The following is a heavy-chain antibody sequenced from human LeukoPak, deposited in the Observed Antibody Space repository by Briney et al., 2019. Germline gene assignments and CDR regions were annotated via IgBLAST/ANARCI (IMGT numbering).Heavy chain of an antibody. V-gene: IGHV3-30*03. CDR2: ISYDGSNK. D-gene: IGHD3-16*01. J-gene: IGHJ4*02. Sequence: GGSLRLSCAASGFTFSSYGMHWVRQAPGKGLEWVAVISYDGSNKYYADSVKDRFTISRDNSKNTLYLQMNSLRAEDTAVYYCARDRGSYSDYWGQGTLVTVSS. CDR1: GFTFSSYG. CDR3: ARDRGSYSDY.